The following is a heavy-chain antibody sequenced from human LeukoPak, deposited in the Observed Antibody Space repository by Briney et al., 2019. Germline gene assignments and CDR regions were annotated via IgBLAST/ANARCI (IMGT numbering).Heavy chain of an antibody. CDR2: IYPGDSDT. CDR3: ARALDAAAATLYFDK. CDR1: GYNFNTYW. V-gene: IGHV5-51*01. J-gene: IGHJ4*02. D-gene: IGHD6-25*01. Sequence: GESLQISCKGSGYNFNTYWIGWVRQMPGKGLEWMAMIYPGDSDTRYTPSFQGQATISVDKSISTAYLQWSSLKPSDTAMYFCARALDAAAATLYFDKWGQGSLVTVSS.